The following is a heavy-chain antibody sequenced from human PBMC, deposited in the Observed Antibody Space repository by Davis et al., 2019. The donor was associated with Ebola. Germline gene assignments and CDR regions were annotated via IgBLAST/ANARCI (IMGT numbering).Heavy chain of an antibody. CDR1: GYRLSDYW. D-gene: IGHD4-11*01. Sequence: PGGSLRLSCEPSGYRLSDYWIAWVRQVPGKGLEWMGTIYPSDSDARYSPSFQGQVTMSVDKSIGAAYLQWSSLKPSDTAIYYCARRGTVTTNAFDIWGQGTMVTVSS. CDR3: ARRGTVTTNAFDI. V-gene: IGHV5-51*01. J-gene: IGHJ3*02. CDR2: IYPSDSDA.